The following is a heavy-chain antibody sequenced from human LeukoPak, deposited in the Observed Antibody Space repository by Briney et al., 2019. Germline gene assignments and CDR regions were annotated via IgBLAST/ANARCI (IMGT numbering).Heavy chain of an antibody. D-gene: IGHD1-20*01. CDR1: GYTFIDNY. V-gene: IGHV1-2*02. J-gene: IGHJ5*02. Sequence: ASVKVSCKASGYTFIDNYMHWVRQAPGQGPEWMGWINAKSGGTKYKQKFQGRVTMTRDTSITTAYMELSTLTSEDTAIYYCARLTGQRQFDPWGQGTLVTVSS. CDR2: INAKSGGT. CDR3: ARLTGQRQFDP.